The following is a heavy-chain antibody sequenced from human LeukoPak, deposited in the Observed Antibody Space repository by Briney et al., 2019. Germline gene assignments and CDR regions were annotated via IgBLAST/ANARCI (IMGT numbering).Heavy chain of an antibody. CDR2: IDPRDGST. V-gene: IGHV1-46*01. D-gene: IGHD4-17*01. CDR1: PHTFLSYY. Sequence: ASVKVSCKGSPHTFLSYYLHWVRQAPGQGLEWMGVIDPRDGSTTYAQTSQDRVTMTSDTSTSTGHMEVTSLSSEDTAVYYCARVAIFFGDHYYGMDAWGEGTMVIVSS. CDR3: ARVAIFFGDHYYGMDA. J-gene: IGHJ6*04.